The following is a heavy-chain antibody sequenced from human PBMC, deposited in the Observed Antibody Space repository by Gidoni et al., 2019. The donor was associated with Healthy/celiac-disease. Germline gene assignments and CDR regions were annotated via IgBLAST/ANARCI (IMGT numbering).Heavy chain of an antibody. Sequence: QVQLVQSGAEVKKPGAAVKVSCKASGYTFTSYGISWVRPAPGQGLEWMGWISAYNGNTNYAQKLQGRVTMTTDTSTSTAYMELRSLRSDDTAVYYCAREGIAARTNVPHFDYWGQGTLVTVSS. CDR2: ISAYNGNT. D-gene: IGHD6-6*01. V-gene: IGHV1-18*04. CDR1: GYTFTSYG. CDR3: AREGIAARTNVPHFDY. J-gene: IGHJ4*02.